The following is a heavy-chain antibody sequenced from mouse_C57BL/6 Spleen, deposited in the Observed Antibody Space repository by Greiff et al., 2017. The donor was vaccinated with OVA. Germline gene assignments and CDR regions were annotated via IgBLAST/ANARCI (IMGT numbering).Heavy chain of an antibody. CDR3: ARNYGKDYAMDY. D-gene: IGHD2-1*01. V-gene: IGHV2-9-1*01. CDR2: IWTGDGT. Sequence: QVQLKESGPGLVAPSQSLSITCTVSGFSLTSYAISWVRQPPGKCLAWLGVIWTGDGTNYNSALKSRLSISKDNSKSQVFLKMNSLQADDTARYYCARNYGKDYAMDYWGQGTSVTVSS. J-gene: IGHJ4*01. CDR1: GFSLTSYA.